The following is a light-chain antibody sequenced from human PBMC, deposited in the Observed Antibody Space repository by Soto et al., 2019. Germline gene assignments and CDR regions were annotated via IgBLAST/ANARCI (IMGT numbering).Light chain of an antibody. Sequence: QSVLTQPRSVSGSPGQSVTISCTGTSSDVGGYNCVSWYQQHPGKAPKLMIYDVSQRPSGVPDRFSASKSGNTASLTISGFQAEDEADYYCCSFAGTPYVFGTGTKLTV. CDR1: SSDVGGYNC. J-gene: IGLJ1*01. CDR2: DVS. V-gene: IGLV2-11*01. CDR3: CSFAGTPYV.